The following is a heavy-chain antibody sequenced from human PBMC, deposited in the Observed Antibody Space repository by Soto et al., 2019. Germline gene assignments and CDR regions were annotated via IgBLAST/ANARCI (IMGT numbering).Heavy chain of an antibody. J-gene: IGHJ3*02. CDR3: AKGRTGTTIEDAFDI. Sequence: EVQLVESGGGLVQPGRSLRLSCAASGFTFDDYAMHWVRQAPGKGLEWDSGISWNSGSIGYADSVKGRFTISRDNAKNSLYLQMNSLRAEDTALYYCAKGRTGTTIEDAFDIWGQGTMVTVSS. CDR2: ISWNSGSI. D-gene: IGHD1-7*01. CDR1: GFTFDDYA. V-gene: IGHV3-9*01.